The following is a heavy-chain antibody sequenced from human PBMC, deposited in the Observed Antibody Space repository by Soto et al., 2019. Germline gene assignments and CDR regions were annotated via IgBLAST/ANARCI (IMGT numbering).Heavy chain of an antibody. V-gene: IGHV1-18*01. D-gene: IGHD6-13*01. CDR2: ISAYNGNT. CDR1: GYTFTSYG. CDR3: ARGSRRSSWNALDI. J-gene: IGHJ3*02. Sequence: PPVKVSCKASGYTFTSYGSSWVRHALGQGLEWMGWISAYNGNTNYAQKLQGRVTVTTDTSTSTAYMELRSLRSDDTAVYYCARGSRRSSWNALDIWGQGTMVTVSS.